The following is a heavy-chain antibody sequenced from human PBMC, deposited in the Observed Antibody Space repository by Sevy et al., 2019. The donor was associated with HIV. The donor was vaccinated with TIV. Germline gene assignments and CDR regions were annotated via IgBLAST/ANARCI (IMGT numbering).Heavy chain of an antibody. CDR1: GFTFNFYA. V-gene: IGHV3-23*01. CDR3: AKEHDTSWFDL. CDR2: ITGSGSST. Sequence: GGSLRLSCAASGFTFNFYAMTWVRQAPGKGLQWVSSITGSGSSTYYADSVKGRFTISRDNSKNTLYLQMNSLRAEDTAVYYCAKEHDTSWFDLWGQGTLVTVSS. J-gene: IGHJ5*02. D-gene: IGHD2-2*01.